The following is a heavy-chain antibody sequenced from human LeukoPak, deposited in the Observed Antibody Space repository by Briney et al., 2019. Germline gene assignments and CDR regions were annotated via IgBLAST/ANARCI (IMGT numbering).Heavy chain of an antibody. J-gene: IGHJ4*02. Sequence: ASVKVSCKASGYTFTSYDINWVRQATGQGLERMGWMNPNSGNTGYAQKFQGRVTMTRDTSTSTVYMELSGLRSEDTAVYYCATRPISGWTDFDYWGQGTLVTVSS. CDR2: MNPNSGNT. CDR3: ATRPISGWTDFDY. CDR1: GYTFTSYD. D-gene: IGHD6-19*01. V-gene: IGHV1-8*01.